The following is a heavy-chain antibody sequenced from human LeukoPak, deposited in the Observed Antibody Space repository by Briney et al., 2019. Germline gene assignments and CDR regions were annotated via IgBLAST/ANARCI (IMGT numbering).Heavy chain of an antibody. V-gene: IGHV3-23*01. Sequence: GGSLKLSFAASGFTFSSYPRTWVPKAPGKGWNWASVISGSGGSTHYADSVKGRLTISRDNSKNTLYLQMNSLRAEDTAVYYCAKVAQSSAYYPNWFDPWGQGTLVTVSS. D-gene: IGHD3-22*01. CDR1: GFTFSSYP. CDR2: ISGSGGST. J-gene: IGHJ5*02. CDR3: AKVAQSSAYYPNWFDP.